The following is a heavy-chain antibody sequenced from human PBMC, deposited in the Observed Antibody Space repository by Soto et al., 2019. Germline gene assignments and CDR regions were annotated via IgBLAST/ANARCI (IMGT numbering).Heavy chain of an antibody. CDR2: ISGSGDHI. J-gene: IGHJ6*02. CDR3: RQNGSSRPDFAYHMDV. CDR1: GFNFPNYA. D-gene: IGHD6-6*01. Sequence: EVQLLESGGGLVQPGGSLRLSCEASGFNFPNYAMSWVRQAPGKGLEWVSAISGSGDHIYYADSVKGHFTISRDNSKNTLFLQMNSLRAEDTAVYYCRQNGSSRPDFAYHMDVWGQGTTVTVS. V-gene: IGHV3-23*01.